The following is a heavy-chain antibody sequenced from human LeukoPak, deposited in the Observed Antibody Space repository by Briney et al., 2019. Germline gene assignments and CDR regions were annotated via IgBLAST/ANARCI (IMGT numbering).Heavy chain of an antibody. CDR3: ARDGLRRPPTPYCGGDCPLDY. J-gene: IGHJ4*02. V-gene: IGHV3-20*04. CDR2: INWNGGST. D-gene: IGHD2-21*02. Sequence: PGGSLRLSCAASGFTFDDYGMSWVRQAPGKGLEWVSGINWNGGSTGYADSVKGRFTISRDNAKNSLYLQMNSLGVEDTAMYYCARDGLRRPPTPYCGGDCPLDYWGQGTLVSVSS. CDR1: GFTFDDYG.